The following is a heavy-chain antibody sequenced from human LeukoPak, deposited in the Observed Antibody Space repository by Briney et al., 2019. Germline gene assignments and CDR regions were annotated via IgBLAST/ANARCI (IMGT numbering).Heavy chain of an antibody. D-gene: IGHD3-9*01. CDR1: GGTFSSYT. V-gene: IGHV1-69*04. Sequence: ASVKVSCKASGGTFSSYTISWVRQAPGQGLEWMGRIIPILGIANYAQKFQGRVTITADKSTSTAYMELGSLRSEDTAVYYCAREGYYDILTGYQYYFDYWGQGTLVTVSS. J-gene: IGHJ4*02. CDR3: AREGYYDILTGYQYYFDY. CDR2: IIPILGIA.